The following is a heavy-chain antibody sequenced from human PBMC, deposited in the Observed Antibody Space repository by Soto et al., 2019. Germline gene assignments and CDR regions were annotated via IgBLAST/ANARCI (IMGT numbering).Heavy chain of an antibody. J-gene: IGHJ6*03. CDR3: ARDSPHHKYYDILTCKSAYYYYYYMDV. V-gene: IGHV4-31*03. CDR2: IYYSGST. D-gene: IGHD3-9*01. CDR1: GGSISSGGYY. Sequence: QVQLQESGPGLVKPSQTLSLTCTVSGGSISSGGYYWSWIRQHPGKGLEWIGYIYYSGSTYYNPSLKSRLTIYIETSKNQFSMKMSYVNAADKDVYYGARDSPHHKYYDILTCKSAYYYYYYMDVWGKGTTVTVSS.